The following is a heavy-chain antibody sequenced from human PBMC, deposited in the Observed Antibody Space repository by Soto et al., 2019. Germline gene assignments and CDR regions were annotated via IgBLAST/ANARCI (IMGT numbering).Heavy chain of an antibody. D-gene: IGHD4-17*01. CDR1: GFIFSNAW. V-gene: IGHV3-15*07. Sequence: PGGSLRLPCAASGFIFSNAWSNWVRQAPGKGLEWVGRVKSKTDGGTTDFAAPVKGRFAISRDDSKNMVYLEMNSLKTEDTAIYYCTTDSYMTNIIVRFDYWGHGTLVTVSS. CDR3: TTDSYMTNIIVRFDY. CDR2: VKSKTDGGTT. J-gene: IGHJ4*01.